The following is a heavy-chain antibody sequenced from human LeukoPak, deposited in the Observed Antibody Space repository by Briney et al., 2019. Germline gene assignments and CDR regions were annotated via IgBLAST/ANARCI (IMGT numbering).Heavy chain of an antibody. CDR1: GGSISSSSYY. CDR2: IYTSGST. V-gene: IGHV4-61*02. D-gene: IGHD1-26*01. CDR3: ARRSSVGAFDY. Sequence: SETLSLTCTVSGGSISSSSYYWSWIRQPAGKGLEWIGRIYTSGSTNYNPSLKSRVTMSVDTSKNQFSLKLSSVTAADTAVYYCARRSSVGAFDYWGQGTLVTVSS. J-gene: IGHJ4*02.